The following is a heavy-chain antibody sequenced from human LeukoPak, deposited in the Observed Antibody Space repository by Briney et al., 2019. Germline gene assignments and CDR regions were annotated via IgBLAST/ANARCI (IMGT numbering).Heavy chain of an antibody. D-gene: IGHD5-18*01. CDR3: VRAVDSYYFDS. V-gene: IGHV4-38-2*01. CDR2: ISHSGST. CDR1: SYSISSGYF. Sequence: SETLSLICAVSSYSISSGYFWGWVRQPPGQGLEWIRSISHSGSTYYNPSFKSRATISIDTSKNQFSLKLNSVTAADTAMYYCVRAVDSYYFDSWGQGTQVAVSS. J-gene: IGHJ4*02.